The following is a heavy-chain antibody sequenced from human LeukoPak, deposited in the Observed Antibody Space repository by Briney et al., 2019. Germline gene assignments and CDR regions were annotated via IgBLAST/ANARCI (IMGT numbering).Heavy chain of an antibody. Sequence: GGSLRLSCAASGFTFSSYGMHWVRQAPGKGLEWVAVISYDGGKKYYADSVKGRFTISRDNSKNTLYLQMNSLRAEDTAVYYCAKDNSSGYYYPDYWGQGTLVTVSS. CDR1: GFTFSSYG. D-gene: IGHD3-22*01. CDR3: AKDNSSGYYYPDY. CDR2: ISYDGGKK. J-gene: IGHJ4*02. V-gene: IGHV3-30*18.